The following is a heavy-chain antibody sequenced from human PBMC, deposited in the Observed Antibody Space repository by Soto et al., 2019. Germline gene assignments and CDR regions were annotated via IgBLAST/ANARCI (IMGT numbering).Heavy chain of an antibody. J-gene: IGHJ5*02. Sequence: GASVKVSCKASGGTFSTYTITWVRQAPGQGLEWMGRIIPIIGIINYAQKFQGRVTITADKFTGTAYMELTRLRSDDTAVYYCARDGGDSSGYDNWFDPWGQGTLVTVSS. CDR3: ARDGGDSSGYDNWFDP. V-gene: IGHV1-69*04. CDR1: GGTFSTYT. D-gene: IGHD3-22*01. CDR2: IIPIIGII.